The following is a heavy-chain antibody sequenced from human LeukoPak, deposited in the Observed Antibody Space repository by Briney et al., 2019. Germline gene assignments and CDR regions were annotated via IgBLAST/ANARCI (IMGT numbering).Heavy chain of an antibody. J-gene: IGHJ4*02. CDR3: ARVYNWNSSGLGAPRD. D-gene: IGHD1-7*01. V-gene: IGHV4-38-2*02. CDR1: GYSISSGYY. CDR2: IYHSGST. Sequence: SETLSLTCTVSGYSISSGYYWGWIRQPPGKGLEWIGSIYHSGSTYYNPSLRSRVTISVDASKNQFSLKLSSVTAADTAVYYCARVYNWNSSGLGAPRDWGRGTQVTVSS.